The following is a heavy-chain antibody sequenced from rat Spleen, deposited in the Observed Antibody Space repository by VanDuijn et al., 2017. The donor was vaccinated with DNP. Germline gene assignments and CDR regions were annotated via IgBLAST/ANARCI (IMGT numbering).Heavy chain of an antibody. V-gene: IGHV2-47*01. CDR3: ARMDFFNYGTRFFDY. CDR1: GFSLTSYG. J-gene: IGHJ2*01. D-gene: IGHD1-3*01. CDR2: IRSNGGT. Sequence: QVQLKESGPGLVQPSQTLSLTCTVSGFSLTSYGVSWVRQPPGKGLEWMGVIRSNGGTDYNSTIKSRLSISRDTSKSQVFLKMSSLQTEDTAMYFCARMDFFNYGTRFFDYWGQGVMVTVSS.